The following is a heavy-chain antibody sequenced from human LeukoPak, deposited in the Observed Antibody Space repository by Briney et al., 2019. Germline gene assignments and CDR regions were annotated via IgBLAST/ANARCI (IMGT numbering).Heavy chain of an antibody. CDR2: IRYDGSNK. J-gene: IGHJ6*03. V-gene: IGHV3-30*02. D-gene: IGHD2/OR15-2a*01. CDR1: GFTFSSYA. CDR3: AKSINRFKDYYYYMDV. Sequence: GGSLRLSCAASGFTFSSYAMSWVRQAPGKGLEWVAFIRYDGSNKYYADSVKGRFTISRDNSKNTLYLQMNSLRAEDTAVYYCAKSINRFKDYYYYMDVWGKGTTVTVSS.